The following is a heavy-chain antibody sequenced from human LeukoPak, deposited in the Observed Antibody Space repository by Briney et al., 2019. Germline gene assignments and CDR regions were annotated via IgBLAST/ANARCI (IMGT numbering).Heavy chain of an antibody. CDR3: ARSGSYSPYWFDP. D-gene: IGHD1-26*01. CDR2: ISDSGGST. V-gene: IGHV3-23*01. J-gene: IGHJ5*02. Sequence: PGGSLRLSCAASGFTFSNYAMSWVRQAPGKGLEWVLGISDSGGSTYYADSVKGRFTISRDNSKNTLYLQMNSLRAEDTAVYYCARSGSYSPYWFDPWGQGTLVTVSS. CDR1: GFTFSNYA.